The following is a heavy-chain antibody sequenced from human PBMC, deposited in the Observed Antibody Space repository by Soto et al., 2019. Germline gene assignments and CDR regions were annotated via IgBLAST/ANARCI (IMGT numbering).Heavy chain of an antibody. Sequence: ASVKVSCKASGYTFTSYGISWVRQAPGQGLEWMGWISAYNGNTNYAQKLQGRVTMTTDTSTSTAYMELRSLRSDDTAVYYCARAKVGASVVWFHPWGQGTLVSVSS. CDR3: ARAKVGASVVWFHP. J-gene: IGHJ5*02. D-gene: IGHD1-26*01. V-gene: IGHV1-18*01. CDR1: GYTFTSYG. CDR2: ISAYNGNT.